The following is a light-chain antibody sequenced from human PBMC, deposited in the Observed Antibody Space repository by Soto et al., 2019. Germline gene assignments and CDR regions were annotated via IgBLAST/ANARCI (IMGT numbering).Light chain of an antibody. V-gene: IGLV2-8*01. CDR3: SSYAGSNNWV. J-gene: IGLJ3*02. CDR1: SSDVGGYNY. CDR2: EIS. Sequence: QSALTQPPSASGSPGQSVTIFCTGTSSDVGGYNYVSWYQQHPGKAPKVMIYEISKRPSGVPDRFSGSKSGNTASLTISGLQAEDEADYYCSSYAGSNNWVFGGGTKLTVL.